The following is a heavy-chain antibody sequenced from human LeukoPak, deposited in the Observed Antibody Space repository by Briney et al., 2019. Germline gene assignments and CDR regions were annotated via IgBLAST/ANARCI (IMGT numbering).Heavy chain of an antibody. J-gene: IGHJ4*02. CDR3: ARDLTGGSSWYQYYFDY. V-gene: IGHV4-38-2*02. D-gene: IGHD6-13*01. Sequence: SETLSLTCTVSGYSISNGYYWGWIRQPPGKGLEWIGSIYHSGSTYYNPSLKSRVTISVDTSKNQFSLKLSSVTAADTAVYYCARDLTGGSSWYQYYFDYWGQGTLVTVSS. CDR2: IYHSGST. CDR1: GYSISNGYY.